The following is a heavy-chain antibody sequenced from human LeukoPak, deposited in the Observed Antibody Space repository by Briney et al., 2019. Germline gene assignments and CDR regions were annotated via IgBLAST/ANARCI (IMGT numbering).Heavy chain of an antibody. CDR1: GGSISSSSYY. CDR3: ARQYMVVAATSWFDP. CDR2: IYYSGST. Sequence: SETLSLTCTVSGGSISSSSYYWGWSRQPPGKGLEWIGSIYYSGSTYYNPSLKSRVTISVDTSKNQFSLKLSSVTAADTAVYYCARQYMVVAATSWFDPWGQGTLVTVSS. D-gene: IGHD2-15*01. J-gene: IGHJ5*02. V-gene: IGHV4-39*01.